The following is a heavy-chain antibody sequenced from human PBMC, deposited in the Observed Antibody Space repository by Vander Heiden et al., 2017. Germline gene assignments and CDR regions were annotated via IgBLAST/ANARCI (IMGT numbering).Heavy chain of an antibody. CDR1: DGPLRRYY. CDR2: IDTSSST. D-gene: IGHD3-10*01. J-gene: IGHJ6*02. Sequence: HLRESGPGLVTPSESRSVTCTVTDGPLRRYYGCCIRQPGGNGLEGIGRIDTSSSTSDNPSLKRRVTMSVDTSKNQSSLKLSSVTAADTAVYYCARDREIRGRMASRYYGMDVWGQGTTVTVSS. V-gene: IGHV4-4*07. CDR3: ARDREIRGRMASRYYGMDV.